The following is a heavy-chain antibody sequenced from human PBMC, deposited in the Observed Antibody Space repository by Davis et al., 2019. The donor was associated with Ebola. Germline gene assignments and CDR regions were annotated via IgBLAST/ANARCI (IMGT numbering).Heavy chain of an antibody. CDR3: AREALRGIVVVPAAVDP. CDR1: GFTFSDYY. V-gene: IGHV3-11*01. Sequence: GESLKISCAASGFTFSDYYMSWIRQAPGKGLEWVSYISSSGSTIYYADSVKGRFTISRDNAKNSLYLQMNSLRAEDTAVYYCAREALRGIVVVPAAVDPWGQGTLVTVSS. J-gene: IGHJ5*02. CDR2: ISSSGSTI. D-gene: IGHD2-2*01.